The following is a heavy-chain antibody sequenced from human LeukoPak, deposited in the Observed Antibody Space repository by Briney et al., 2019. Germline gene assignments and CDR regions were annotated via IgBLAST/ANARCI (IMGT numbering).Heavy chain of an antibody. CDR1: GFTVSSNS. D-gene: IGHD4/OR15-4a*01. CDR3: ARRAGAYSHPYDY. Sequence: GGSLRLSCTVSGFTVSSNSMSWVRQAPGKGLEWVSFIYSENTHYSDSVKGRFTISRDNSKNTLYLQMNSLRAEDTAVYYCARRAGAYSHPYDYWGQGTLVTVSS. V-gene: IGHV3-53*01. J-gene: IGHJ4*02. CDR2: IYSENT.